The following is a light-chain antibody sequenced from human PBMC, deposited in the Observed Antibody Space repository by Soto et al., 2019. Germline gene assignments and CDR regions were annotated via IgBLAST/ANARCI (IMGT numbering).Light chain of an antibody. CDR2: EVS. Sequence: QSVLTQPASVSGSPGQSITISCTGTSSDVGGYNYVSWYQQHPGKAPKLMIYEVSNRPSGVSNRFSGSKSGNTASLTISGLQAEDEADYYCSSYRSSSTYVFVAGTKVTVL. V-gene: IGLV2-14*01. CDR1: SSDVGGYNY. J-gene: IGLJ1*01. CDR3: SSYRSSSTYV.